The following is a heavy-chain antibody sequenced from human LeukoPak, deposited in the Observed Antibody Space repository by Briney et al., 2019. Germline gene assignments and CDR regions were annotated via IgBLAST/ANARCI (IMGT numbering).Heavy chain of an antibody. V-gene: IGHV3-11*01. CDR2: ISYTGETK. D-gene: IGHD6-13*01. Sequence: GGSLRLSCAASEFTLSNYYMSWMRQAPGKGLEWVSYISYTGETKYYADSVKGRFTVSRDNAKNSLYLQMNSLRVEDTAVYYCARLGVIAAAGSNDFWGQGTLVTVSS. CDR3: ARLGVIAAAGSNDF. CDR1: EFTLSNYY. J-gene: IGHJ4*02.